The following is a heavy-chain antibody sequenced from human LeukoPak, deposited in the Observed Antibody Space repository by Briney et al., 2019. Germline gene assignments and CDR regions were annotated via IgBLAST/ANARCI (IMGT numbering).Heavy chain of an antibody. Sequence: ASVKVSCKASGYTFTGYYMHWVRQAPGQGLEWMGWINPNSGCTNYTQKFQGRVTLTRDTSISTAYMELSRLRSEDTAVYYCARPDYGATQELDYWGQGTLVTVSS. J-gene: IGHJ4*02. CDR1: GYTFTGYY. CDR2: INPNSGCT. CDR3: ARPDYGATQELDY. D-gene: IGHD4/OR15-4a*01. V-gene: IGHV1-2*02.